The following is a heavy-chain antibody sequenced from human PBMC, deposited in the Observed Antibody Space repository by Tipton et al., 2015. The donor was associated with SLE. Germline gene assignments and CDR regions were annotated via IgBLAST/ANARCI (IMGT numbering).Heavy chain of an antibody. J-gene: IGHJ4*02. Sequence: TLSLTCTVSGGSISSHYWSWIRQPPGKGLEWIGYIYYSGSTNYNPSLKSRVTISVDTSKNQFSLKLSSVTAADTAVYYCAREAPSYDLYYFDYWGQGTLVTVSS. D-gene: IGHD5-18*01. CDR2: IYYSGST. CDR3: AREAPSYDLYYFDY. V-gene: IGHV4-59*11. CDR1: GGSISSHY.